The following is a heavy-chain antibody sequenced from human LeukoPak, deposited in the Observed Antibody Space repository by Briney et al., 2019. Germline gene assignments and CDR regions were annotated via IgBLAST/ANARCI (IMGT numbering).Heavy chain of an antibody. CDR3: ARDSRDGYVDY. V-gene: IGHV4-59*01. D-gene: IGHD5-24*01. CDR1: GGSISSYY. CDR2: IYYSGST. J-gene: IGHJ4*02. Sequence: PETLSLTCTVSGGSISSYYWSWIRQPPGKGLEWIGYIYYSGSTNYNPSLKSRVTISVDTSKNQFSLKLSSVTAADTAVYYCARDSRDGYVDYWGQGTLVTVSS.